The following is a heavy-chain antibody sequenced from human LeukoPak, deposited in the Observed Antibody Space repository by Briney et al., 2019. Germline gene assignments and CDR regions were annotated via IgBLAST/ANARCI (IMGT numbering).Heavy chain of an antibody. CDR3: ARSTYPRPLFDY. V-gene: IGHV4-59*01. CDR1: GGSISSYY. J-gene: IGHJ4*02. Sequence: PSETLSLTCTVPGGSISSYYWSWIRQPPGKGLEWIGYIYYSGSTNYNPSLKSRVTISVDTSKNQFSLKLSSVTAADTAVYYCARSTYPRPLFDYWGQGTLVTVSS. CDR2: IYYSGST. D-gene: IGHD5/OR15-5a*01.